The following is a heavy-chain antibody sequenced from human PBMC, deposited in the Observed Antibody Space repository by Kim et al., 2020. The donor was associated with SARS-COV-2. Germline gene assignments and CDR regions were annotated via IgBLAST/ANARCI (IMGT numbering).Heavy chain of an antibody. Sequence: GGSLRLSCAASGFIFRSYSMNWVRQSPGRGLEWISYISGSRSSLYYADXVXGXXXXXRDXXXXSXXXXMNSLRDEDXXXYXXXRDXDXSFDXWGXGT. CDR2: ISGSRSSL. CDR3: XRDXDXSFDX. V-gene: IGHV3-48*02. J-gene: IGHJ2*01. CDR1: GFIFRSYS. D-gene: IGHD2-21*01.